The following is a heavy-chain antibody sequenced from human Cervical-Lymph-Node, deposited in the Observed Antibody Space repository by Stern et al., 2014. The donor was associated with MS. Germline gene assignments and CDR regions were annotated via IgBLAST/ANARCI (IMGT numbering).Heavy chain of an antibody. J-gene: IGHJ5*02. CDR3: VRDRAGAFGAFDP. CDR1: GGSISSYY. V-gene: IGHV4-59*01. Sequence: QVQLQESGPGLVKPSETLSLTCTLSGGSISSYYLTWIRQPPGRGMEWIGYILYSGYTNYNPSLRGRVAMSVDTSNNQFSLTLTSVTAADSAVYYCVRDRAGAFGAFDPWGQGTLVTVSS. CDR2: ILYSGYT. D-gene: IGHD3-10*01.